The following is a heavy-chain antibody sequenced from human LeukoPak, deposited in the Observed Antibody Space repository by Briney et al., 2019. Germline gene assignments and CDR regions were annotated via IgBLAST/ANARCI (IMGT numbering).Heavy chain of an antibody. J-gene: IGHJ4*02. CDR1: GGSFSGYY. Sequence: PSETLSLTCAVYGGSFSGYYWSWIRQPPGKGLEWIGEINHSGSTIYNPSLKSRVTISVDTSKNQFSLKLSSVTAADTAVYYCARVSELPFDYWGQGTLVTVSS. D-gene: IGHD1-26*01. CDR2: INHSGST. CDR3: ARVSELPFDY. V-gene: IGHV4-34*01.